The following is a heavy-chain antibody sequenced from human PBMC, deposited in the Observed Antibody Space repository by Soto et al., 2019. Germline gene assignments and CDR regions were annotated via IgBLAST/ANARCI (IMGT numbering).Heavy chain of an antibody. J-gene: IGHJ4*02. D-gene: IGHD6-19*01. Sequence: GGSLRLSCAASGFTLSSYAMQWVRQAPGKGLEWVAVISYDGSDKYYGDSVKGRFTISRDNSKNTLYLQMNSLRPDDTAVYYCARSLPYSSGWYRATEYWGQGT. CDR1: GFTLSSYA. CDR2: ISYDGSDK. V-gene: IGHV3-30-3*01. CDR3: ARSLPYSSGWYRATEY.